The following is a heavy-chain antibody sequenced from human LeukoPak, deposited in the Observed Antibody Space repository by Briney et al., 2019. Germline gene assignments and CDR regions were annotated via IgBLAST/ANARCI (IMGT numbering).Heavy chain of an antibody. V-gene: IGHV3-30-3*01. CDR3: AKDRSYYYDSSGYYRGYFDL. Sequence: GGSLRLSCAASGFTFSSYAMHWVRQAPGKGLEWVAVISYDGSNKYYADSVKGRFTISRDNSKNTLYLQMNSLRAEDTAVYYCAKDRSYYYDSSGYYRGYFDLWGRGTLVTVSS. CDR2: ISYDGSNK. J-gene: IGHJ2*01. D-gene: IGHD3-22*01. CDR1: GFTFSSYA.